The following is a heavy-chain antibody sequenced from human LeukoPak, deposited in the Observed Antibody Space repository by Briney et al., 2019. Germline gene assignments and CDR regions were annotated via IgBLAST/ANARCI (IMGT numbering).Heavy chain of an antibody. D-gene: IGHD3-9*01. V-gene: IGHV3-21*01. CDR1: GFTFSSYS. Sequence: GGSLRLSCAASGFTFSSYSMNWVRQAPGKGLEWVSSISSSSSYIYYADSVKGRFTISRDNAKNSLYLQMNSLRAEDTAVYYCARDHGYDILTGPFDPWGQGTLVTVSS. J-gene: IGHJ5*02. CDR3: ARDHGYDILTGPFDP. CDR2: ISSSSSYI.